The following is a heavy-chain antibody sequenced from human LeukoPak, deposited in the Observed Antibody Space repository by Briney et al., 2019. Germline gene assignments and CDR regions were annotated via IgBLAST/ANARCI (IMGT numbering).Heavy chain of an antibody. Sequence: GASVKVSCKASGYSFTGYYIHWVRQAPGQGPEWMGRIYPNSGGTNSAQKFQARVTLTRDTSIATVYMELSSLRSNDTAVYYCARDQARTTTWYLYMNYWGQGTLVTVSS. CDR3: ARDQARTTTWYLYMNY. D-gene: IGHD3/OR15-3a*01. CDR2: IYPNSGGT. J-gene: IGHJ4*02. CDR1: GYSFTGYY. V-gene: IGHV1-2*06.